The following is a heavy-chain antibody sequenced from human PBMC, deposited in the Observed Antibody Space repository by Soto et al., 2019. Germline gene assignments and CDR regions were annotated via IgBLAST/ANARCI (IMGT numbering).Heavy chain of an antibody. J-gene: IGHJ4*02. CDR1: GFTFSSYA. CDR3: AKDLLRNLVIFGVVIGADFDY. D-gene: IGHD3-3*01. Sequence: GGSLRLSCAASGFTFSSYAMSWVRQAPGKGLEWVSAISGSGGSTYYADSVKGRFTISRDNSKNTLYLQMNSLRAEDTAVYYCAKDLLRNLVIFGVVIGADFDYWGQGTLVTVSS. CDR2: ISGSGGST. V-gene: IGHV3-23*01.